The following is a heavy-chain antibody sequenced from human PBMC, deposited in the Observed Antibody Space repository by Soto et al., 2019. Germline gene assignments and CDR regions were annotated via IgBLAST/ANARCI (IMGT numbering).Heavy chain of an antibody. J-gene: IGHJ5*02. Sequence: GGSLRLSCAASGFTFSSYWMHWVRQGPGKGLVWVSRINRDGSDTDYADSVKGRFTISRDNAKNTLYLQMNSLRAEDTAVYYCARSLWEDIVVVVAATLPVWFDPWGQGTLVTVS. CDR3: ARSLWEDIVVVVAATLPVWFDP. CDR2: INRDGSDT. CDR1: GFTFSSYW. D-gene: IGHD2-15*01. V-gene: IGHV3-74*01.